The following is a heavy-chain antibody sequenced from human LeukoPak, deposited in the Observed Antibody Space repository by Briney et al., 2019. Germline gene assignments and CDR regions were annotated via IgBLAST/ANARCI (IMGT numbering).Heavy chain of an antibody. J-gene: IGHJ3*02. CDR3: ARGGDIVVVTATPVDAFDI. Sequence: SETLSLTCTVSGGSISSYYWSWIRQPPGKGLEWIGYIYYSGSTNYNPSLKSRVTISVDTSKNQFSLKLSSVTAADTAVYYCARGGDIVVVTATPVDAFDIWGQGTMVTVSS. CDR2: IYYSGST. CDR1: GGSISSYY. V-gene: IGHV4-59*01. D-gene: IGHD2-21*02.